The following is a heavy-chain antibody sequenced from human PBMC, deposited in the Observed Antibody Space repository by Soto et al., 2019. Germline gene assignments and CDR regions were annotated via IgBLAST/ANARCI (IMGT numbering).Heavy chain of an antibody. CDR3: ARENYYDTSGYYYDY. D-gene: IGHD3-22*01. CDR1: GYTFSSYA. Sequence: QVQLVQSGAEVKKPGASVKVSCKACGYTFSSYAMHWVRQAPGQRLEWMGWINGGNGNTKYSQKFQGRVTISRDTSASTAYMELSSLRSEDTAVYYCARENYYDTSGYYYDYWGQGTLVTVSS. V-gene: IGHV1-3*01. CDR2: INGGNGNT. J-gene: IGHJ4*02.